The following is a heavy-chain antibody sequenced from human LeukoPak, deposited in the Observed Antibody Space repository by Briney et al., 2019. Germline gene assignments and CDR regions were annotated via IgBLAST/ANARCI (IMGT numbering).Heavy chain of an antibody. CDR2: IYTGGDT. Sequence: GGSLTLYCTSWGLSVSSKYMSWVRQSPGKEMEGVSVIYTGGDTYYADSVKGRFSISRDNSKNTLYLQMNTLRAEDTAVYYCARASGYSGYDPFDFWGQGTLVTVSS. J-gene: IGHJ4*02. V-gene: IGHV3-53*01. CDR3: ARASGYSGYDPFDF. D-gene: IGHD5-12*01. CDR1: GLSVSSKY.